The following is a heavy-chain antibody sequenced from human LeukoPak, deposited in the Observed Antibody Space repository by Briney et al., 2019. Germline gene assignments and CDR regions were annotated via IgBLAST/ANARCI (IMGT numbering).Heavy chain of an antibody. CDR3: AKWDTAMIRGFYFDY. D-gene: IGHD5-18*01. V-gene: IGHV3-23*01. Sequence: GGSLRLSCAASGFTFSSYAMSWVRQAPGKGLEWVSGISGSGGNTFYADSVKGRFTISRDNSKNTLYLQMNSLRAEDTAVYYCAKWDTAMIRGFYFDYWGQGTLVTVSS. J-gene: IGHJ4*02. CDR2: ISGSGGNT. CDR1: GFTFSSYA.